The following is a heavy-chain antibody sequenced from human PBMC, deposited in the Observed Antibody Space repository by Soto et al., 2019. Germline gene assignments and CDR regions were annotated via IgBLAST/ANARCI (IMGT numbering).Heavy chain of an antibody. CDR1: GFTLSTYW. D-gene: IGHD6-19*01. V-gene: IGHV3-74*01. CDR3: ARDPAPIGWYGY. CDR2: INRDGSST. J-gene: IGHJ4*02. Sequence: PVGSLRLSCAASGFTLSTYWMHWVRQVPGKGLQWVSRINRDGSSTSYADSVKGRFTISRDSAKNTLYLQMNSLRAEDTAVYYCARDPAPIGWYGYWGQGTLVTVTS.